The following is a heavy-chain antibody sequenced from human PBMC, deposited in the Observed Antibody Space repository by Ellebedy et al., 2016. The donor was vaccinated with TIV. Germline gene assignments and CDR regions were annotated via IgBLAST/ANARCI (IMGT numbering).Heavy chain of an antibody. V-gene: IGHV6-1*01. J-gene: IGHJ5*02. D-gene: IGHD3-16*01. CDR3: ARDMGSNGYPGWFNP. Sequence: SQTLSLTCXISGDSVSSNSAVWSWIRQSPSRGLEWPGRIYYRSKWYNSYAESVKSRITINPDTSKNQFSLQLNSVTPEDTAMYYCARDMGSNGYPGWFNPWGQGTLVTVSS. CDR1: GDSVSSNSAV. CDR2: IYYRSKWYN.